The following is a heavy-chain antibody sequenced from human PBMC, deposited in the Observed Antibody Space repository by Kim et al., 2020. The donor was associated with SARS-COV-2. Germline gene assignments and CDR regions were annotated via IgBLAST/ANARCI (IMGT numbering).Heavy chain of an antibody. CDR3: AIPQWPPTRGDYYYGM. Sequence: SETLSITCTVSGGSISSSSYYWGWIRQPPGKGLEWIGSIYYSGSTHYNPSLKSRVTISVDTSKNQFSLKLSSVTAADTAVYYCAIPQWPPTRGDYYYGM. D-gene: IGHD3-10*01. V-gene: IGHV4-39*01. CDR2: IYYSGST. CDR1: GGSISSSSYY. J-gene: IGHJ6*01.